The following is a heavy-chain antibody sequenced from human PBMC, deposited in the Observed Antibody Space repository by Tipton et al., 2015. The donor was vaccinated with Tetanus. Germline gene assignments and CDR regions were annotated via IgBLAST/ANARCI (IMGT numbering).Heavy chain of an antibody. Sequence: QVQLVQSGPEVKKPGASVKVSCKASGYTFTGNYMHWVRQAPGQGLEWMGWINPNSGGTNYAQKFQGRVSMTRDSSITTAYMELGWLRSDDTAVYFCVRGGYSYGYDYWGQGTLVIVSS. CDR1: GYTFTGNY. J-gene: IGHJ4*02. CDR3: VRGGYSYGYDY. CDR2: INPNSGGT. D-gene: IGHD5-18*01. V-gene: IGHV1-2*02.